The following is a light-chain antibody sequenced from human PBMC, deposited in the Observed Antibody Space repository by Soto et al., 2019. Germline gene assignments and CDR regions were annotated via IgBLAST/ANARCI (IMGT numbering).Light chain of an antibody. CDR3: QQYNNWPPYT. CDR2: GAS. CDR1: QSVSSN. J-gene: IGKJ2*01. V-gene: IGKV3-15*01. Sequence: EIVMTQSPATLSVSPGERATLSCRASQSVSSNLAWYQQKPGQAPRLLIYGASTRATGSPARFSGSGSGTEFTLTISSLQSEDLAFYYRQQYNNWPPYTFGQGTKLEIK.